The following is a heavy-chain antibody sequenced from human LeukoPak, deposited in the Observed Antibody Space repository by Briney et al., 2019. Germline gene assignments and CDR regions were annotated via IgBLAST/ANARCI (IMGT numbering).Heavy chain of an antibody. Sequence: GASVKVSCKASGGTLSGYAISWVRQAPGHGLEWMGGIIPIYGTPHPQQKFQGRDTITTDESTSTAFMDLSSLRSEDTAVYYCARGKLGYYYYHMDAWGKGTTVTVSS. CDR1: GGTLSGYA. CDR2: IIPIYGTP. D-gene: IGHD3-3*02. CDR3: ARGKLGYYYYHMDA. V-gene: IGHV1-69*05. J-gene: IGHJ6*03.